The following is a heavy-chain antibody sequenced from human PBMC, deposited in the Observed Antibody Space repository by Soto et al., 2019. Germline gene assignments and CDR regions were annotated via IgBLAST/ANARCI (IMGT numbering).Heavy chain of an antibody. Sequence: SGDRCGLSLSRCRLHSVREAPDKGLEWVAVISYDGSNKYYADSVKGRFTISRDNSKNTLYLQMNSLRAEDTAVYYCANPLYSSGWY. CDR2: ISYDGSNK. CDR3: ANPLYSSGWY. CDR1: GLSLSRCR. J-gene: IGHJ2*01. D-gene: IGHD6-19*01. V-gene: IGHV3-30*18.